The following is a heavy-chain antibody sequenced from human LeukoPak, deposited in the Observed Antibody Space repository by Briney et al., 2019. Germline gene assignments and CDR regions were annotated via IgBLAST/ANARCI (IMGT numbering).Heavy chain of an antibody. J-gene: IGHJ4*02. CDR3: TRRSGGLPSDY. CDR1: GGSISSSSYY. D-gene: IGHD3-10*01. CDR2: IYYSGST. Sequence: ETVSLTCTVSGGSISSSSYYWGWIRQPPGKGLEWIGSIYYSGSTYDNPSLKSRVTISVDTSKNQFSLKLSSVTAADTAVYYCTRRSGGLPSDYWGQGTLFSPSS. V-gene: IGHV4-39*01.